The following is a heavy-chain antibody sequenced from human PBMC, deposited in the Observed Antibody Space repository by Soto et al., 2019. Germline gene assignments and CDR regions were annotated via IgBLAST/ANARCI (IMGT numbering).Heavy chain of an antibody. CDR1: GGTFSSYA. Sequence: QVQLVQSGAEVKKPGSSVKVSCKASGGTFSSYAISWVRQAPGQGLEWMGGIIPIFGTANNAQKFQGRDTITGDESTRTAYMELSSLGSEDTAVYYCETTLRYFDSPIVRYFDYWGQGTLVTVSS. D-gene: IGHD3-9*01. V-gene: IGHV1-69*01. J-gene: IGHJ4*02. CDR2: IIPIFGTA. CDR3: ETTLRYFDSPIVRYFDY.